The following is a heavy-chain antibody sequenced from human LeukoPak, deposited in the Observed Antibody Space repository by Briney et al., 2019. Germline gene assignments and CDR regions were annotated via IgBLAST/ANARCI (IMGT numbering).Heavy chain of an antibody. CDR3: ARSHSSSPVL. D-gene: IGHD6-6*01. V-gene: IGHV3-9*01. J-gene: IGHJ4*02. CDR1: GFTFDDYA. CDR2: ISWNSGSI. Sequence: PGGSLRLSCAASGFTFDDYAMHWVRHAPGKGLEWVSGISWNSGSIGYADSVKGRFTISRDNAKNSLYLQMNSLRAEDTAVYYCARSHSSSPVLWGQGTLVTVSS.